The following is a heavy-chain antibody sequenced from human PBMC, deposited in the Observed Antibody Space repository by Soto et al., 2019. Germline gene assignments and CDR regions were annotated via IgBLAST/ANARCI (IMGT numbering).Heavy chain of an antibody. J-gene: IGHJ4*02. CDR1: GYTFTSYG. CDR3: ARGRYGDY. D-gene: IGHD1-1*01. Sequence: QVHLVQSGAEVKKPGASVKVSCKASGYTFTSYGITWVRQAPGQGLEWLGWISAHNGNTDYAQNRQGRVIVTRVTSTCTAYRELRSLRSDDTAVYYCARGRYGDYWGKGALVTVSS. V-gene: IGHV1-18*01. CDR2: ISAHNGNT.